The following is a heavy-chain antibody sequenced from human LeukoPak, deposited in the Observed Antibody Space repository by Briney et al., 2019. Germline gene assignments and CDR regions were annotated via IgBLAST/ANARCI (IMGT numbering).Heavy chain of an antibody. J-gene: IGHJ3*02. D-gene: IGHD5-24*01. Sequence: SETLSLTCTVSGGSISSYFWSWLRQPPGKGLEWIGYIYTSGSTNYNPSLKSRVTISLDTSKNQFSLELTSVTAADTALYYCARHSEMATTQPLGAFDIWGQGTMVTVSS. CDR2: IYTSGST. CDR1: GGSISSYF. CDR3: ARHSEMATTQPLGAFDI. V-gene: IGHV4-4*09.